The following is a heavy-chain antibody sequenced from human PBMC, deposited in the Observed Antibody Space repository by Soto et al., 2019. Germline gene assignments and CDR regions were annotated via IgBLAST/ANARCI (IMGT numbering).Heavy chain of an antibody. V-gene: IGHV1-3*01. CDR3: ARGYCSSSSCYLNFDY. D-gene: IGHD2-2*01. CDR2: INVGNGNT. Sequence: WASVKVSCKASGYFFTSYAIHWLRQAPGQRLEWMGWINVGNGNTKYSQKFQGRVSITSDTSASTAFMELSSLRSEDTAVYYCARGYCSSSSCYLNFDYWGQGTLVTVSS. J-gene: IGHJ4*02. CDR1: GYFFTSYA.